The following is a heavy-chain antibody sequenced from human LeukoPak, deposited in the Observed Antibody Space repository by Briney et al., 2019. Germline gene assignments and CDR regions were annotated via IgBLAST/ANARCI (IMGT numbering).Heavy chain of an antibody. D-gene: IGHD3-9*01. CDR3: ARDQGPYYDILTGYYSLDY. J-gene: IGHJ4*02. CDR1: GYTFTSYG. V-gene: IGHV1-18*01. CDR2: ISAYNGNT. Sequence: ASVKVSCKASGYTFTSYGISWVRQAPGQGLEWMGWISAYNGNTNYAQKLQGRVTMTTDTSTSTAYMELRSLRFDDTAVYYCARDQGPYYDILTGYYSLDYWGQGTLVTVSS.